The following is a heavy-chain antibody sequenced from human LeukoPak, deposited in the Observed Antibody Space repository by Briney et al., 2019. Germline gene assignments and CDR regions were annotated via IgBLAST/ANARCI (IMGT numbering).Heavy chain of an antibody. V-gene: IGHV3-7*01. D-gene: IGHD3-3*01. CDR1: GFTFSSYW. CDR3: ARDSSIFGVF. Sequence: GGSLRLSCAASGFTFSSYWLSWVRQAPGKGLEWVANIKHDGSEKYYMDSEKRRFTISRDNAKHSLYLQMNSMRAEDTAVYYCARDSSIFGVFWGQGNLVTVSP. CDR2: IKHDGSEK. J-gene: IGHJ4*02.